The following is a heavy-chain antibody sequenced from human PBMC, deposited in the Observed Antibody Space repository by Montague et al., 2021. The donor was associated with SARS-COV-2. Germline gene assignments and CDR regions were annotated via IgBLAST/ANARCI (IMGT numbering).Heavy chain of an antibody. J-gene: IGHJ4*02. V-gene: IGHV4-39*07. CDR1: GVSITSASYY. Sequence: SETLSLTCLVSGVSITSASYYWGWVRQAPGKELEWMGAVYFSGSTRDNPSLKSRVTMSLDSSKNQFSLILKWVTAADTAVYYCVRTPLSGWTEGLDYWGPGMRVVVSS. CDR3: VRTPLSGWTEGLDY. CDR2: VYFSGST. D-gene: IGHD6-19*01.